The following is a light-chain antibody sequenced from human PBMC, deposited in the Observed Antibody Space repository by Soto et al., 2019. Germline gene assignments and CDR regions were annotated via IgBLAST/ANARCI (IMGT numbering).Light chain of an antibody. J-gene: IGLJ2*01. Sequence: QSALTQPPSASGSPGQSVIISCTGTSSDVGGYNYVSWYQQHPGKAPKLMIYEVSKRPSGVPDRFSGSKSGNTASLTVSGLQAEDEADYYCSSYAGSNNWVVFGGGTKLTVL. CDR3: SSYAGSNNWVV. CDR2: EVS. CDR1: SSDVGGYNY. V-gene: IGLV2-8*01.